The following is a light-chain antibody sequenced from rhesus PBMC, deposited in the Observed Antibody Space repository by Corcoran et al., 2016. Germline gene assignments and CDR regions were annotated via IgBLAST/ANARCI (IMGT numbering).Light chain of an antibody. CDR1: QSVSSY. CDR3: QKYSSSPYS. CDR2: GAS. V-gene: IGKV3-53*01. J-gene: IGKJ2*01. Sequence: QVILTQSPATLSLSPGERATLSCRARQSVSSYLAWYQQKPGQAPRHLIYGASSGATGIPDRFSGSGFGTEFTLTISSLGPEDFAVYYCQKYSSSPYSFGQGTKVEIK.